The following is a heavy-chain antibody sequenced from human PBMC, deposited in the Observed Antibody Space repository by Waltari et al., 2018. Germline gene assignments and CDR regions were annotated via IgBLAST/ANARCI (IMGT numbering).Heavy chain of an antibody. CDR2: VDPEDGEI. J-gene: IGHJ4*02. CDR3: ATEVVVIEY. Sequence: EVQLVQSGAEVKKPGPKVQISCKVSGYTFPDYYIHWVQPAPGKGLEWMGLVDPEDGEIIYAEKFQGRVTITADTATDTAYMELSSLRSEDTAVYYCATEVVVIEYWGQGTLVTVSS. V-gene: IGHV1-69-2*01. D-gene: IGHD2-21*01. CDR1: GYTFPDYY.